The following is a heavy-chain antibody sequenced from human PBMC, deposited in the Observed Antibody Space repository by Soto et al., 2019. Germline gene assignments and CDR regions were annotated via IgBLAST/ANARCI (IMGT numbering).Heavy chain of an antibody. CDR2: VSGDGIWI. J-gene: IGHJ4*02. V-gene: IGHV3-23*01. Sequence: PGGSLRLSCAASGFTFRIYALSWVRQAPGKGLEWISDVSGDGIWIKYAASVQGRFTISRDNSKNTLYLQMNSLRAEDTAVYYCAKDSVPGDGRLALDFWGQGTLVTVSS. CDR3: AKDSVPGDGRLALDF. CDR1: GFTFRIYA.